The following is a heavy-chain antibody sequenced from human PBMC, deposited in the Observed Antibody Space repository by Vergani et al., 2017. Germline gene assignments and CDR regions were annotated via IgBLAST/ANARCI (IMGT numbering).Heavy chain of an antibody. D-gene: IGHD1-1*01. J-gene: IGHJ1*01. V-gene: IGHV3-30*03. CDR3: ATKNCCTPGRQIGDFKE. CDR2: ISYDGTQK. CDR1: GFTSSYYG. Sequence: QVHLVESGGGVVQPGRSLRLSCVVSGFTSSYYGMHWVRQAPGKGLEWVAVISYDGTQKYYADSVKGRFTISRDNSKSTLYLQMNSLRTEDTAVDYCATKNCCTPGRQIGDFKEWGQGTLVTVSS.